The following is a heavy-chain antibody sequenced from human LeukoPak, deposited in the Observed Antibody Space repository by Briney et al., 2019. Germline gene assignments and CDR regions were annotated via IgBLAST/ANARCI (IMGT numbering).Heavy chain of an antibody. Sequence: GGSLRLSCAASGFTFTNYGMSWVRQAPGKGLEWVSAISGNGGNTYYADSVRGRFTISRDNSKNTMYLQMNSLRAEDTAVYYCARRGRAAHAFDIWGQGTMVTVSS. V-gene: IGHV3-23*01. CDR3: ARRGRAAHAFDI. CDR1: GFTFTNYG. D-gene: IGHD6-6*01. CDR2: ISGNGGNT. J-gene: IGHJ3*02.